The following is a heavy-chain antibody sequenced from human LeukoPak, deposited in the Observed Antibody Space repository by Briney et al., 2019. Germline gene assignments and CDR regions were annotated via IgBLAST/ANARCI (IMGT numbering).Heavy chain of an antibody. CDR3: ARGYCSGGSCYGGSWFDP. J-gene: IGHJ5*02. D-gene: IGHD2-15*01. CDR1: GCXISSYY. CDR2: IYTSGST. V-gene: IGHV4-4*07. Sequence: SETLSLTCTVSGCXISSYYCSWIRQPAGKELDWIGRIYTSGSTNYNPSLKSRVTMSVDTYKNQCSLKLSSVTAADAAVYYCARGYCSGGSCYGGSWFDPWGQGTLVTVSS.